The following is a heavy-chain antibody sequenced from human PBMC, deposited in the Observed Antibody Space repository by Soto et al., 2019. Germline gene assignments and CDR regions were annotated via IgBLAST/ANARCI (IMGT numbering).Heavy chain of an antibody. J-gene: IGHJ4*02. Sequence: ASVKVSCKASGYTLASYGISWVRQAPGQGLEWMGWISAYNGNTNYAQKLQGRVTMTTDTSTSTAYMELRSLRSDDTAVYFCATGLDSSGYSWYYXDYWGQGTLVTVSS. CDR3: ATGLDSSGYSWYYXDY. V-gene: IGHV1-18*01. CDR2: ISAYNGNT. CDR1: GYTLASYG. D-gene: IGHD3-22*01.